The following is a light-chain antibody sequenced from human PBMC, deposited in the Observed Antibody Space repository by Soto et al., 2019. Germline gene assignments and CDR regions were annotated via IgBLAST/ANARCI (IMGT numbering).Light chain of an antibody. J-gene: IGLJ3*02. CDR3: QTWGTGSWWV. Sequence: QLVLTQSPSASASLGASVKLTCTLSSGHSSYAIAWHQQQPEKGPRYLMKLNSDGSHSKGDGIPDRFSGSSSGAERYLTISSLQSEDEADYYCQTWGTGSWWVFGGGTKVTVL. CDR2: LNSDGSH. CDR1: SGHSSYA. V-gene: IGLV4-69*01.